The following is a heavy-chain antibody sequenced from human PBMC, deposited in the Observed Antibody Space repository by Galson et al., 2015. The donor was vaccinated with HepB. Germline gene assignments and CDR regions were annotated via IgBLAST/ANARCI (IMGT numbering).Heavy chain of an antibody. CDR2: ISYDGSNK. J-gene: IGHJ4*02. V-gene: IGHV3-30*18. Sequence: LRPSCAASGFTFSSSGMHCVRQAPGNGLEWVAVISYDGSNKYYADSVNGRFTISRDNSKNTLYLQMNSLRAEDTAVYYWAKDQGYYFDYWGQGTLVTVSS. CDR1: GFTFSSSG. CDR3: AKDQGYYFDY.